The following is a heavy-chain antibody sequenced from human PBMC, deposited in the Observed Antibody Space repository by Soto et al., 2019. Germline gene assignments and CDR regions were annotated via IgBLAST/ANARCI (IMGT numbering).Heavy chain of an antibody. Sequence: QVQLVQSGAEVKKPGSSVKVSCKASGGTFSSYAISWVRQAPGQGLEWMGGIIPIFGTANYAHKFQCRVTITADESTSTAYMELSSLRPDDTAVSYCATEKVRDISDTATVTTFYYYGMDVGGQGTAATV. CDR3: ATEKVRDISDTATVTTFYYYGMDV. D-gene: IGHD5-18*01. CDR1: GGTFSSYA. V-gene: IGHV1-69*01. J-gene: IGHJ6*02. CDR2: IIPIFGTA.